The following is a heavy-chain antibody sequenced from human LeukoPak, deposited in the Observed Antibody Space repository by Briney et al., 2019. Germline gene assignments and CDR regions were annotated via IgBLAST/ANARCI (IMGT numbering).Heavy chain of an antibody. CDR1: GGSFSGYY. J-gene: IGHJ5*02. CDR2: IYTSGST. D-gene: IGHD3-10*01. V-gene: IGHV4-4*07. Sequence: SETLSLTCAVYGGSFSGYYWSWIRQPAGKGLEWIGRIYTSGSTNYSPSLKSRVTMSVDTSKNQFSLKLSSVTAADTAVYYCARDGPRYYYGSGSYTGWFDPWGQGTLVTVSS. CDR3: ARDGPRYYYGSGSYTGWFDP.